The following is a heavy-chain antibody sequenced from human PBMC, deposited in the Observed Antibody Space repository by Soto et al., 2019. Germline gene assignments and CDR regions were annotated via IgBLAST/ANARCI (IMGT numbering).Heavy chain of an antibody. Sequence: GGSLRLSCAASGFTFNTYGMHWVRQAPGKGLEWVAFISYDGSNEYYADSVKGRFTISRDNSKNTVFLQMNSLRGEDTAVYYCAKSLAVASGWFDPWGQGALVTVS. J-gene: IGHJ5*02. V-gene: IGHV3-30*18. CDR1: GFTFNTYG. CDR3: AKSLAVASGWFDP. CDR2: ISYDGSNE. D-gene: IGHD6-19*01.